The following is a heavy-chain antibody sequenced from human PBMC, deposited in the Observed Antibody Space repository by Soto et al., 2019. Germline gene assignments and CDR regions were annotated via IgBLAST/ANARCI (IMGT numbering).Heavy chain of an antibody. V-gene: IGHV1-3*01. CDR1: GYTFTSYA. CDR3: ARGLGSYYYDSSGSDYYGMDV. J-gene: IGHJ6*02. CDR2: INAGNGNT. Sequence: ASVKVSCKASGYTFTSYAIHWVRQAPGQRLEWMGWINAGNGNTKYSQKFQGRVTITCDTSASTAYMELNSLRSEDTAVYYCARGLGSYYYDSSGSDYYGMDVWGQGTTVTVSS. D-gene: IGHD3-22*01.